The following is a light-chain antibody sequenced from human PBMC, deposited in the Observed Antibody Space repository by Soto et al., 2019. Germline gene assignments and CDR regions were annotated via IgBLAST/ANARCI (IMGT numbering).Light chain of an antibody. V-gene: IGLV2-14*01. CDR2: EVS. CDR3: SSYTSSSTLVV. J-gene: IGLJ2*01. Sequence: QSALTQPASVSGSPGQSITISCTGTSSEVGGYNYVSWYQQHPGKAPKLMIYEVSNRPSGVSHRFSSSKSGNTASLTISGLQDEDEADYYCSSYTSSSTLVVFGGGTKVTVL. CDR1: SSEVGGYNY.